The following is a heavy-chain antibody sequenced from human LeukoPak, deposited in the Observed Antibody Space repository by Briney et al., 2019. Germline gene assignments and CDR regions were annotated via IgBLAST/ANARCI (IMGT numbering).Heavy chain of an antibody. V-gene: IGHV4-31*03. CDR3: AREEMTTTNYFDY. Sequence: SETLSLTCTVSGGSISSGGYYWSWIRQHPGEGLEWIGYIYYSGSPYYNPSLKSRVTILVDTSKNQFSLRLSSVTAADTAVYYCAREEMTTTNYFDYWGQGTLVTVSS. CDR1: GGSISSGGYY. D-gene: IGHD4-4*01. CDR2: IYYSGSP. J-gene: IGHJ4*02.